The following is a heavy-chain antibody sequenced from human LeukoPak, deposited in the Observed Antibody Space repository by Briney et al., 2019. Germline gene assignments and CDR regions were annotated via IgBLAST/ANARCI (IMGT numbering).Heavy chain of an antibody. CDR3: ARGRDCSSTSCYTKAGGMDV. D-gene: IGHD2-2*02. Sequence: SETLSLTCAVYGGSFSGYYWSWIRQPPGKGLEWLGEINHSGSTNYNPSLKSRVTISVDTSKSQFSLKLSSVTAADTAVYYCARGRDCSSTSCYTKAGGMDVWGQGTTVTVSS. CDR2: INHSGST. V-gene: IGHV4-34*01. J-gene: IGHJ6*02. CDR1: GGSFSGYY.